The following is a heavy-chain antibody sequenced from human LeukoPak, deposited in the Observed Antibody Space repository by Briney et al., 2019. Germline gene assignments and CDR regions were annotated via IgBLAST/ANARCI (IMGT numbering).Heavy chain of an antibody. CDR1: GFTFSSYA. J-gene: IGHJ4*02. Sequence: GGSRRLSCAASGFTFSSYAMSWFRRAQGKGLDWFSAISGSDSTYYADSVKGRFTISRDNSKNTLYLQMNSLRAEDTAIYYCAKGVRFLDWWILDYWGQGSLVTVSS. CDR3: AKGVRFLDWWILDY. D-gene: IGHD3-9*01. V-gene: IGHV3-23*01. CDR2: ISGSDST.